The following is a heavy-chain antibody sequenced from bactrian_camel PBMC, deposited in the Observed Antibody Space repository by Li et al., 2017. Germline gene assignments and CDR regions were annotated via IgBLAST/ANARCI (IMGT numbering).Heavy chain of an antibody. V-gene: IGHV3S1*01. CDR3: AEGRGSRGEHCYSLNY. Sequence: HVQLVESGGGSAQAGGSMRLDCAVSGDTASVYSMAWFRQAPGKEREGVARINTRYGVTYYADSVKGRFTISRGNSKNTVYLQMNNLQPEDTATYYCAEGRGSRGEHCYSLNYWGQGTQVTVS. CDR2: INTRYGVT. D-gene: IGHD6*01. J-gene: IGHJ4*01. CDR1: GDTASVYS.